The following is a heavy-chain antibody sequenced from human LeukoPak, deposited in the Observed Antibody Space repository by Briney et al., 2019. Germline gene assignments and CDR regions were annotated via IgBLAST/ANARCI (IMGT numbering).Heavy chain of an antibody. V-gene: IGHV3-21*06. CDR2: ISGSSRYI. CDR1: GFTFSSYS. Sequence: PGGSLRLSCAASGFTFSSYSMNWVRQAPGKGLEWVSTISGSSRYIYFADSVKGRFTISRDNAKNSLFLQMNSLRAEDTAVYYCARDEDQMYEVYDYWGQGTLVTVSS. J-gene: IGHJ4*02. CDR3: ARDEDQMYEVYDY. D-gene: IGHD1-14*01.